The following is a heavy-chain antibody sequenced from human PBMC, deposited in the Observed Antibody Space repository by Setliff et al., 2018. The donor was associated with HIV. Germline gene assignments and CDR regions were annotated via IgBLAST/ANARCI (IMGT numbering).Heavy chain of an antibody. CDR3: ARARSDWYNVRPYYFDL. CDR2: FMYTDIHYVNYLN. J-gene: IGHJ4*02. Sequence: SETLSLTCAVSGASFVGDNHWSWIRQTPERGLEWIAYFMYTDIHYVNYLNYRNPSLASRLSISVDKSKNQFSLTLSSVTAADTAVYYCARARSDWYNVRPYYFDLWGQGTPVPSPQ. V-gene: IGHV4-30-4*01. D-gene: IGHD6-19*01. CDR1: GASFVGDNH.